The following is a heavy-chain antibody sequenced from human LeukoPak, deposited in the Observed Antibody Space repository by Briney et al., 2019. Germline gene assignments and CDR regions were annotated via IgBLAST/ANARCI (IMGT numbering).Heavy chain of an antibody. J-gene: IGHJ4*02. Sequence: GGSLRLSCAASGFTFSSYWMHWVRQAPGKGLVWVSRINSDGSSTSYADSVKGRFTISRDNAKNTLYLQMNSLRAEDTAVYYCAKGPQYCSGGSCYQADYWGQGTLVTVSS. V-gene: IGHV3-74*01. CDR3: AKGPQYCSGGSCYQADY. D-gene: IGHD2-15*01. CDR1: GFTFSSYW. CDR2: INSDGSST.